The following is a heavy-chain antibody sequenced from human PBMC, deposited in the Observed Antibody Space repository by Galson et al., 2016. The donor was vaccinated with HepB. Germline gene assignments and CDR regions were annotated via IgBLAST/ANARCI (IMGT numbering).Heavy chain of an antibody. CDR2: INNDGSNT. J-gene: IGHJ3*02. Sequence: SLRLSCAAPGFTFSSYWKNWVRQAPGKGLVWVSRINNDGSNTTYADSVKGRFTISRDNAKNTLYLQMNSLRAEDTAVYYCARPGYCSGSSCYVPFDIWGQGTMATVSS. V-gene: IGHV3-74*03. CDR1: GFTFSSYW. D-gene: IGHD2-15*01. CDR3: ARPGYCSGSSCYVPFDI.